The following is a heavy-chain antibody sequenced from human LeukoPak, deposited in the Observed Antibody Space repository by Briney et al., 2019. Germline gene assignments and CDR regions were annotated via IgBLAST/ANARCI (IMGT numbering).Heavy chain of an antibody. Sequence: GGSLRLSCAASGVTFSDYYMSWIRQAPGQGLQWVSYIGTGATITYYVDSVKGRFTISRDNAKNSLYLQMNSLRVEDTAVYYCARILEGYHYYMDVWGKGTTVTVSS. D-gene: IGHD6-13*01. CDR1: GVTFSDYY. CDR2: IGTGATIT. J-gene: IGHJ6*03. CDR3: ARILEGYHYYMDV. V-gene: IGHV3-11*04.